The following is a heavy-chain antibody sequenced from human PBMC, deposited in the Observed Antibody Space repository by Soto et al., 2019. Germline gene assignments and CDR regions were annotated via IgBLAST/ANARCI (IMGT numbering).Heavy chain of an antibody. CDR2: IIPILGIA. CDR3: AVRPYQLAQGRGFDY. J-gene: IGHJ4*02. D-gene: IGHD2-2*01. CDR1: GGTFSSYT. Sequence: QVQLVQSGAEVKKPGSSVKVSCKASGGTFSSYTISWVRQAPGQGLEWMGRIIPILGIANYAQKFQGRVTITADKSTSTAYMELSSLRSEDTAVYYCAVRPYQLAQGRGFDYWGQGTLVTVSS. V-gene: IGHV1-69*02.